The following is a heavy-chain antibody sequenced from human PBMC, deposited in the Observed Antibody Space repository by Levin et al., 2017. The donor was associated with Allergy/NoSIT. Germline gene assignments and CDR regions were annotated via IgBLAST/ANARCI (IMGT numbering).Heavy chain of an antibody. CDR3: ARATNHYYGRGFDY. CDR1: GFSLTTSGMC. CDR2: IDWDDDK. V-gene: IGHV2-70*11. Sequence: QTLSLTCTFSGFSLTTSGMCVSWIRQPPGNALEWLARIDWDDDKYYSTSLKTRLTISRDTPKNQVVLTMTSMDPVDTATYYGARATNHYYGRGFDYWGQGTPVTVSS. D-gene: IGHD3-10*01. J-gene: IGHJ4*02.